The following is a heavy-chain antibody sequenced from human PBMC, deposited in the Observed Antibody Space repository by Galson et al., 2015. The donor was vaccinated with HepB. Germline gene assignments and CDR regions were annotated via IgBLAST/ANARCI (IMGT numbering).Heavy chain of an antibody. CDR1: GFTFSSYA. J-gene: IGHJ4*02. V-gene: IGHV3-23*01. CDR3: AKKGPGVTAILYYFDY. D-gene: IGHD2-21*02. CDR2: ISGSGGST. Sequence: SLRLSCAASGFTFSSYAMSWVRQAPGKGLEWVSAISGSGGSTYYADSVKGRFTISRDNSKNTLYLQMNSLRAEDTAVYYCAKKGPGVTAILYYFDYWGQGTLVTVSS.